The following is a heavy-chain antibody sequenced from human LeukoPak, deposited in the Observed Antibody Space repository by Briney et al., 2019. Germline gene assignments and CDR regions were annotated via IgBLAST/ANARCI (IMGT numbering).Heavy chain of an antibody. J-gene: IGHJ4*02. V-gene: IGHV3-23*01. Sequence: GGSLRLSCAASGFTFSSYAMSWVRQAPEKGLEWVSTISGSGGGTYYADSVKGRFTISRDDSKNTLYLRMNSLRAEDTAVYYCAKDLGRYRNNYFDYWGQGTLVTVSS. CDR1: GFTFSSYA. CDR2: ISGSGGGT. D-gene: IGHD1-26*01. CDR3: AKDLGRYRNNYFDY.